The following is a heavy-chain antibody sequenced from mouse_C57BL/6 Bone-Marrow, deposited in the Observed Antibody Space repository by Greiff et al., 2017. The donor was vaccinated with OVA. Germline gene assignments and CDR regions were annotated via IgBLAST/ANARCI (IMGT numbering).Heavy chain of an antibody. D-gene: IGHD1-1*01. CDR3: ARPLDYYGSSYWYFDV. Sequence: SGPELVKPGASVKISCKASGYTFTDYYMNWVKQSHGKSLEWIGDINPNNGGTSYNQKFKGKATLTVDKSSSTAYMELRSLTSEDSAVYYCARPLDYYGSSYWYFDVWGTGTTVTVSS. J-gene: IGHJ1*03. V-gene: IGHV1-26*01. CDR2: INPNNGGT. CDR1: GYTFTDYY.